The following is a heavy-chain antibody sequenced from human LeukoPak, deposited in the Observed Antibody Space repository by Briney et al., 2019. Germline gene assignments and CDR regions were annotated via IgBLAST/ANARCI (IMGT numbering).Heavy chain of an antibody. D-gene: IGHD3-10*01. CDR2: IYPNSGGT. CDR3: ARGLYSYYYGSGSYWAFDY. Sequence: ASVKVSCKASGYTFTGYYMHWVRQAPGQGLEWMGWIYPNSGGTNYAQKFQGRVTMTRDTSISTAYMELSRLRSDDTAVYYCARGLYSYYYGSGSYWAFDYWGQGTLVTVSS. V-gene: IGHV1-2*02. J-gene: IGHJ4*02. CDR1: GYTFTGYY.